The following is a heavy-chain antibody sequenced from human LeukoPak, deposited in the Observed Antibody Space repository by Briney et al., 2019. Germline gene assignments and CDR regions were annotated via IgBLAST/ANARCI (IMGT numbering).Heavy chain of an antibody. J-gene: IGHJ4*02. CDR2: LNPNSGGT. V-gene: IGHV1-2*06. CDR3: ATEPLGVGDY. CDR1: GYTFTDYF. Sequence: ASVKVSCKASGYTFTDYFIHWVRQAPGQGLEWMGRLNPNSGGTNYAQKFQGRVTMTRNTSISTAYMELSSLRSEDTAVYYCATEPLGVGDYWGQGTLVTVSS. D-gene: IGHD3-16*01.